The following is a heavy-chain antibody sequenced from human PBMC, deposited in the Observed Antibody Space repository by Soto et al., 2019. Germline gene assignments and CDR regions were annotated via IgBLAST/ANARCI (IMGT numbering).Heavy chain of an antibody. CDR1: GGPISSSSYY. J-gene: IGHJ4*02. D-gene: IGHD4-4*01. CDR2: IYYSGST. V-gene: IGHV4-39*01. Sequence: SETLSLTCTVSGGPISSSSYYWGWIRQPPGKGLEWSGSIYYSGSTYYNPSLKSRVTISVETSKNQFALKLSSVTAAHTAVYYSGRLDYSNYRDFDYWGQGTLVTVSS. CDR3: GRLDYSNYRDFDY.